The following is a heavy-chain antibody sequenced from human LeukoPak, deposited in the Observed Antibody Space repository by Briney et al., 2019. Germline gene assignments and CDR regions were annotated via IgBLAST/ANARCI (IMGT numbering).Heavy chain of an antibody. CDR1: GGSISSSSYY. D-gene: IGHD3-9*01. CDR3: TILTGLTDY. J-gene: IGHJ4*02. Sequence: SETLSLTCTVSGGSISSSSYYWGWIRQPPGKGLEWIGSIYYSGSTYYNPSLKSRVTISVDTSKNQFSLKLSSVTAADTAVYYCTILTGLTDYWGQGTLVTVSS. CDR2: IYYSGST. V-gene: IGHV4-39*07.